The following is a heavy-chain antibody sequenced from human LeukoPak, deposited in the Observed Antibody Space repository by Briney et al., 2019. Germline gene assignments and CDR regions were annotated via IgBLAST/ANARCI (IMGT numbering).Heavy chain of an antibody. CDR3: ARDTTVDGAFDI. Sequence: PGGSLRLSCAASGFTFSSYSMNWVRQAPGKGLEWVSSISSSSYIYYADSVKGRFTISRDNSKNTLYLQMNSLRAEDTAVYYCARDTTVDGAFDIWGQGTMVTVSS. J-gene: IGHJ3*02. V-gene: IGHV3-21*01. CDR1: GFTFSSYS. CDR2: ISSSSYI. D-gene: IGHD4-23*01.